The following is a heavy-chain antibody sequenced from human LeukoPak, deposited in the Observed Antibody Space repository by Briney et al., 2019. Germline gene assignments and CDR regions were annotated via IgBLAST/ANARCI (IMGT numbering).Heavy chain of an antibody. J-gene: IGHJ4*02. V-gene: IGHV6-1*01. CDR3: ARAPTYYDFWSGYYAFDY. CDR2: XXXXSKWYN. CDR1: GDSVXXXXXX. D-gene: IGHD3-3*01. Sequence: SQTLSLXXAISGDSVXXXXXXXNWIRQSXXXXXXXXXXXXXXSKWYNDYAVSVKSRXTINPDTSKNQFSLQLNPVTPEDTAVXYCARAPTYYDFWSGYYAFDYWGQGTLVTVSS.